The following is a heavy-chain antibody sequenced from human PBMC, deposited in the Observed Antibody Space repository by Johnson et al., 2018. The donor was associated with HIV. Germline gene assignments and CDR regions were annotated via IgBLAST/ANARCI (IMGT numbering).Heavy chain of an antibody. D-gene: IGHD7-27*01. CDR1: GFTFSNAW. V-gene: IGHV3-15*01. CDR2: VKSKTDGGTT. J-gene: IGHJ3*02. CDR3: AKETTGDTGAFDI. Sequence: VQLVESGGGVVRPGGSLRLSCAASGFTFSNAWMSWVRHAPGKGLEWVGRVKSKTDGGTTDYATPVKGRFAISRDNSKNTLYLQMNSLRAEDTAVYYCAKETTGDTGAFDIWGQGTMVTVSS.